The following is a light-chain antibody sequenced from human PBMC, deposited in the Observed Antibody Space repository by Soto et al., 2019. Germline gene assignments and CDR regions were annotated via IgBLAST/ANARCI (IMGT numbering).Light chain of an antibody. Sequence: DILMTQSPSSVSASVGARVTITCRASQAIGTWLAWFQQKPGEAPNLLIYAASSLQSGVPSRFSGSGSGTDFTLTISSLQPEDFATYYCQQANSFPLTFAGGTKVEIK. CDR2: AAS. J-gene: IGKJ4*01. V-gene: IGKV1-12*01. CDR1: QAIGTW. CDR3: QQANSFPLT.